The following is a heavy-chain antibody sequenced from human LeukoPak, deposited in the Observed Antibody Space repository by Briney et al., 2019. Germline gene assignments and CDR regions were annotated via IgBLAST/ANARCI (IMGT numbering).Heavy chain of an antibody. CDR2: IYYSGST. D-gene: IGHD6-13*01. CDR1: GGSISSYY. J-gene: IGHJ4*02. CDR3: ARLTRQQPYYFDY. V-gene: IGHV4-59*01. Sequence: SETLSLTCTVSGGSISSYYWSWLRQPPGKGLEWIGYIYYSGSTNYNPSLKSRVTISVDTSKNQFSLKLSSVTAADTAVYYCARLTRQQPYYFDYWGQGTLVTVSS.